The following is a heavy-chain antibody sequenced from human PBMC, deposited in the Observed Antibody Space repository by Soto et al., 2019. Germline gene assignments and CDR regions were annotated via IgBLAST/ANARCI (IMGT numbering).Heavy chain of an antibody. CDR2: IDRYGST. CDR1: GGAFSDYY. Sequence: QVQLQQWGAGLLKPSETLSLTCAVYGGAFSDYYWSWIRQPPGKGLEWIGEIDRYGSTNYDPSLQSRVTISLETSKNQFSLKLTSVTAADTAIYYCAGGSPSAWEPPFYWGQGTLVTVAS. V-gene: IGHV4-34*01. J-gene: IGHJ4*02. CDR3: AGGSPSAWEPPFY. D-gene: IGHD1-26*01.